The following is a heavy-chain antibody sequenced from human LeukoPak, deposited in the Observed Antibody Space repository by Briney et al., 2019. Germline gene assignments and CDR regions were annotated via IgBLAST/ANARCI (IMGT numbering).Heavy chain of an antibody. CDR3: ARHEGSWFDP. CDR2: IYTSGST. CDR1: GGSISSYY. Sequence: WETLSLTCTVSGGSISSYYWSWIRQPPGKGLEWIGYIYTSGSTNYNPSLKSRVTISVDTSKNQFSLKLSSVTAADTAVYYCARHEGSWFDPWGQGTLVTVSS. V-gene: IGHV4-4*09. D-gene: IGHD2-15*01. J-gene: IGHJ5*02.